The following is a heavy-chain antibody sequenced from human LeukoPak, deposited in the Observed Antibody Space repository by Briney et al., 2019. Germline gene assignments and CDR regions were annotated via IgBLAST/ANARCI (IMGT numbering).Heavy chain of an antibody. D-gene: IGHD3-10*01. CDR3: AGTYYYGSGDLWY. V-gene: IGHV1-2*02. CDR1: GYTFTGYY. Sequence: ASVKVSCKASGYTFTGYYMHWVRQAPGQGLEWMGWINPNSGGANYAQKFQGRVTMTRDTSISTAYMELSSLRSEDTAVYYCAGTYYYGSGDLWYWGQGTLVTVSS. CDR2: INPNSGGA. J-gene: IGHJ4*02.